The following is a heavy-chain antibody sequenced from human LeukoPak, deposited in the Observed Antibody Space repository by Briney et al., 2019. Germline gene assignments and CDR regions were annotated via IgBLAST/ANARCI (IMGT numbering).Heavy chain of an antibody. CDR3: ARLSGESTIYDY. CDR1: AFTFARHW. V-gene: IGHV3-7*01. CDR2: IRQDGGAK. J-gene: IGHJ4*02. Sequence: GGSLRLSCVASAFTFARHWMSWVRQAPGQPLEWVATIRQDGGAKFYLDSVKGRFIISRDNARNSLSLQMDSLRVEDTAVYYCARLSGESTIYDYWGQGTLVTVSS. D-gene: IGHD5/OR15-5a*01.